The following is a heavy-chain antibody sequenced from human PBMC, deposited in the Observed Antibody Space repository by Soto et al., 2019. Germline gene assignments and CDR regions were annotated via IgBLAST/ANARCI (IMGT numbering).Heavy chain of an antibody. CDR2: ISSDGRNK. CDR3: AKGLQAKRWLQVDY. Sequence: GGSLRLSSAASAVTFTSYGMHGVRQAPGNWLEWVAVISSDGRNKYYAYSVTGRFTISRDNSKNTLYLQMNSLRAEDTAVYYCAKGLQAKRWLQVDYWGQGTLVTVSS. J-gene: IGHJ4*02. D-gene: IGHD5-12*01. V-gene: IGHV3-30*18. CDR1: AVTFTSYG.